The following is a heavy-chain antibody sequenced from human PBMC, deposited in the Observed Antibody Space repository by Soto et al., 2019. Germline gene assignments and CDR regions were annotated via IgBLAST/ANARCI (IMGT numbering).Heavy chain of an antibody. CDR2: IGGRGGST. J-gene: IGHJ4*02. CDR3: AKDTGRGGGSVFDY. CDR1: GFTFSNSA. V-gene: IGHV3-23*01. Sequence: EVQLLESGGGLVQPGGSLRLSCADSGFTFSNSAMSWVRQAPGKGLEWVSAIGGRGGSTYYADSVKGRFTISRDDSKNTLYLQMSSLRAEDTALYYCAKDTGRGGGSVFDYWGQGTLFTVSS. D-gene: IGHD2-15*01.